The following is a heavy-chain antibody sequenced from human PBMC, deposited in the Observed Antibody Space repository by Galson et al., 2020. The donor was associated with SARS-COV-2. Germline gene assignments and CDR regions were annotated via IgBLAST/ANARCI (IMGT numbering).Heavy chain of an antibody. D-gene: IGHD5-18*01. CDR2: ISYDGSNK. Sequence: GESLKISCAASGFTFSSYAMHWVRQAPGKGLEWVAVISYDGSNKYYADSVKGRFTISRDNSKNTLYLQMNSLRAEDTAVYYCAREPAWLWNAFDIWGHGTMVTVSS. CDR1: GFTFSSYA. J-gene: IGHJ3*02. V-gene: IGHV3-30*04. CDR3: AREPAWLWNAFDI.